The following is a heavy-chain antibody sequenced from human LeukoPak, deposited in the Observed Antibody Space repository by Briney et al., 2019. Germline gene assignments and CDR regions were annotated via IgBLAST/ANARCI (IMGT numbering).Heavy chain of an antibody. Sequence: GGSLRLSCAASGFTFSRSWMDWARQAPGKGLVWVSDINTDGSNTRYADSVKGRFTIFRDNAKNTLYLQMNSLRDDDTAVYYCARVGYIGASDIWGQGTMVTVSS. J-gene: IGHJ3*02. CDR1: GFTFSRSW. V-gene: IGHV3-74*01. CDR2: INTDGSNT. CDR3: ARVGYIGASDI. D-gene: IGHD1-1*01.